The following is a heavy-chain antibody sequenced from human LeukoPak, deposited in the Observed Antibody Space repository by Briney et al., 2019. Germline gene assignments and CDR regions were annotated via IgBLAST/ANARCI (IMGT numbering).Heavy chain of an antibody. D-gene: IGHD6-13*01. Sequence: SETLSLTCTVSGVSISSYYWSWIRQPPGKGLEWIGYIYYSGSTNYNPSLKSRVTVSVDTSKNQFSLKLSSVTAADTAVYYCARDSSSWTADAFDIWGQGTMVTVSS. CDR2: IYYSGST. J-gene: IGHJ3*02. V-gene: IGHV4-59*01. CDR3: ARDSSSWTADAFDI. CDR1: GVSISSYY.